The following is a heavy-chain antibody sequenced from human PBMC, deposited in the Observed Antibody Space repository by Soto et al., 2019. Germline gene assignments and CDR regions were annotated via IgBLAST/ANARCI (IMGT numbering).Heavy chain of an antibody. D-gene: IGHD3-16*01. CDR1: GGSISSYY. CDR3: ARLKMGYYYMDV. Sequence: SETLSLTCTVSGGSISSYYWSWIRQPPGKGLEWIGYIYYSGSTNYNPSLKSRVTISVDTSKNQFSLKLSSVTAADTAVYYCARLKMGYYYMDVWGKGTTVNVSS. J-gene: IGHJ6*03. V-gene: IGHV4-59*08. CDR2: IYYSGST.